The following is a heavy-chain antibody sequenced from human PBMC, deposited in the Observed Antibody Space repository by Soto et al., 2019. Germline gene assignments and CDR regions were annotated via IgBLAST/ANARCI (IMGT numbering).Heavy chain of an antibody. V-gene: IGHV3-30-3*01. D-gene: IGHD4-17*01. CDR1: GFTFSSYA. CDR2: ISYDGSNK. J-gene: IGHJ6*02. Sequence: GGSLRRSCAASGFTFSSYAMHWVRQAPGKGLGWVAVISYDGSNKYYADSVNGRFTISRDNSKNTLYLQMNSLRAEDTAVYYCARSTTVTRSRRWYYYYGMDVWGQGTTVTVSS. CDR3: ARSTTVTRSRRWYYYYGMDV.